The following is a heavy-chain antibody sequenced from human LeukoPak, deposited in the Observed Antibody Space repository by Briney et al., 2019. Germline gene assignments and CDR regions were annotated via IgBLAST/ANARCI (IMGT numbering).Heavy chain of an antibody. J-gene: IGHJ4*02. D-gene: IGHD3-16*02. CDR2: INESGIT. Sequence: SATLSLTCAVYGGSVSSFHWNWIRHPPGKGLELIGEINESGITTYNPSLISRVTISIDTSKNHPSLKLRSVTPADTCIYFCARGRYTTWPTSDYWGQGALVT. CDR1: GGSVSSFH. CDR3: ARGRYTTWPTSDY. V-gene: IGHV4-34*01.